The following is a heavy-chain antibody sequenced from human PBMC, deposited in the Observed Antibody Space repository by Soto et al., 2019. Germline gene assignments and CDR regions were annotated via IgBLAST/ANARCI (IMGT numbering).Heavy chain of an antibody. CDR1: GGTFSSYA. V-gene: IGHV1-69*19. CDR3: ARATIIAAAGTTYYYYGMDV. CDR2: IIPIFGTA. D-gene: IGHD6-13*01. J-gene: IGHJ6*02. Sequence: QVQLVQSGAEEKKPGSSVKVSCKASGGTFSSYAISWVRQAPGQGLEWMGGIIPIFGTANYAQKFQGRVTITADESTSTAYMELSSLRSEDTAVHYCARATIIAAAGTTYYYYGMDVWGQGTTVTVSS.